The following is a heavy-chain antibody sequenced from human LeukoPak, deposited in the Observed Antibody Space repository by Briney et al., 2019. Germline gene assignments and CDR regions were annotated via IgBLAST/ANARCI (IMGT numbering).Heavy chain of an antibody. CDR1: GDGFDNYW. V-gene: IGHV5-51*01. D-gene: IGHD2-8*01. J-gene: IGHJ5*02. Sequence: GESLKISCRVSGDGFDNYWIGWVRHMSGEGLQWVAIIHPSSSATHYSPSFQGRVSISADKAITTACLQWNSLRTSDTAIYFCARRAHLAQIGVDWFDPWGQGTLVTVSS. CDR2: IHPSSSAT. CDR3: ARRAHLAQIGVDWFDP.